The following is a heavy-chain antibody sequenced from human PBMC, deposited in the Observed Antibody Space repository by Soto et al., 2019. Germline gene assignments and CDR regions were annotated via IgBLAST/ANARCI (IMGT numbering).Heavy chain of an antibody. D-gene: IGHD2-15*01. Sequence: ASVKVSCKASGYTFTSYGISWVRQAPGQGLEWMGWISAYNGNTNYAQKLQARFNMTTDTSTTTAYMALRSLRSDDTAVDFCARGDIVVVVAATDAFDIWGQGTMVTVSS. CDR2: ISAYNGNT. CDR1: GYTFTSYG. CDR3: ARGDIVVVVAATDAFDI. V-gene: IGHV1-18*01. J-gene: IGHJ3*02.